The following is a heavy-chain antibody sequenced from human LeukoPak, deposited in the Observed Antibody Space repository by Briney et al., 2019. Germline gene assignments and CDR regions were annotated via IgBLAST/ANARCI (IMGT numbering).Heavy chain of an antibody. CDR1: GGSISSYC. J-gene: IGHJ6*02. CDR3: ARVAAAGPLYGMDV. D-gene: IGHD6-13*01. V-gene: IGHV4-59*01. Sequence: SETLSLTCTVSGGSISSYCWSWIRQPPGKGLEWIGYIYYSGSTNYNPSLKSRVTISVDTSQNQFSLKLSSVTAADTAVYYCARVAAAGPLYGMDVWGQGTTVTVSS. CDR2: IYYSGST.